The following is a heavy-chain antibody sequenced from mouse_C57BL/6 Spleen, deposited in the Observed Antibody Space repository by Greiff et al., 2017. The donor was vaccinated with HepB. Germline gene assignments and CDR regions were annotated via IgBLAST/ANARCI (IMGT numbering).Heavy chain of an antibody. Sequence: VHVKQSGAELVRPGASVKLSCTASGFNIKDYYMHWVKQRPEQGLEWIGRIDPEDGDTEYAPKFQGKATMTADTSSNTAYLQLSSLTSEDTAVYYCTKDYGSSPYWYFDVWGTGTTVTVSS. D-gene: IGHD1-1*01. CDR3: TKDYGSSPYWYFDV. J-gene: IGHJ1*03. V-gene: IGHV14-1*01. CDR2: IDPEDGDT. CDR1: GFNIKDYY.